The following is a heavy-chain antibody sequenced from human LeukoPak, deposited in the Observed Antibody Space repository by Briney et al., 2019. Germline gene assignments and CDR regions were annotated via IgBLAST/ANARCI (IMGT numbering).Heavy chain of an antibody. V-gene: IGHV3-23*01. CDR2: ISGSGGST. Sequence: PGGSLRLSCAASGFTFSSYAMSWVRQAPGKGLEWVSAISGSGGSTYYADSVKGRFTISRDNSKNTLYLQMNSLRAEDTAVYYCARDGRDDSYGYVGPSWTHYYYYGMDVWGQGTTVTVSS. CDR3: ARDGRDDSYGYVGPSWTHYYYYGMDV. CDR1: GFTFSSYA. D-gene: IGHD5-18*01. J-gene: IGHJ6*02.